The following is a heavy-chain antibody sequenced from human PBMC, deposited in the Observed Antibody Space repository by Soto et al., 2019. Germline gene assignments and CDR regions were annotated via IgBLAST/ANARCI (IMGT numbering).Heavy chain of an antibody. CDR2: IYPGDSDT. Sequence: PGESLKISCKGSGYSFTSYWIGWVRQMPGKGLEWMGIIYPGDSDTRYSPSFQGQVTISADKSISTAYLQWSSLKASDTAMYYCARHGGTDCTNGVCYTGGDDYWGQGTLVTVSS. CDR3: ARHGGTDCTNGVCYTGGDDY. V-gene: IGHV5-51*01. CDR1: GYSFTSYW. D-gene: IGHD2-8*01. J-gene: IGHJ4*02.